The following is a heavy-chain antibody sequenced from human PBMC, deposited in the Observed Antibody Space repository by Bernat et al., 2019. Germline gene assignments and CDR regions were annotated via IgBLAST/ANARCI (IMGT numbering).Heavy chain of an antibody. CDR2: INAGNGNT. CDR3: ARGFARLVNHPSSSYPLGY. CDR1: GYTFTSYA. Sequence: QVQLVQSGAEVKKPGASVKVSCKASGYTFTSYAMHWVRQAPGQRLEWMGWINAGNGNTKYSQKFQGRVTITRDTSASTAYMELSSLRSEDTAVYYCARGFARLVNHPSSSYPLGYWGQGTLVTVSS. J-gene: IGHJ4*02. D-gene: IGHD6-13*01. V-gene: IGHV1-3*01.